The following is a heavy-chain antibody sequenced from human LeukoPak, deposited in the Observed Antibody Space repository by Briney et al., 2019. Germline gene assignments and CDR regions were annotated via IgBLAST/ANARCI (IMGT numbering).Heavy chain of an antibody. Sequence: PGGSLRLSCTASGFTFGDYAMSWLRQAPGKGLEWVGFIRSKAYGGTTEYAASVKGRFTISRDDSKSIAYLQMNSLKTEDTAVYYCTRAPRGITGTTGDYWGQGTLVTVPS. CDR1: GFTFGDYA. J-gene: IGHJ4*02. V-gene: IGHV3-49*03. CDR2: IRSKAYGGTT. D-gene: IGHD1-7*01. CDR3: TRAPRGITGTTGDY.